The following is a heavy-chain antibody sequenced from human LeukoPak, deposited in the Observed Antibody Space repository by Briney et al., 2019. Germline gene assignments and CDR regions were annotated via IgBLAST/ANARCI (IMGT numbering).Heavy chain of an antibody. CDR2: IIPIFGTA. CDR3: ARVLRYFDWLLAAGTFDI. D-gene: IGHD3-9*01. V-gene: IGHV1-69*01. J-gene: IGHJ3*02. CDR1: GGTFSSYA. Sequence: ASVKVSCKASGGTFSSYAISWVRQAPGQGLEWMGGIIPIFGTANYAQKFQGRVTITADESTSTAYMELSSLRSEDTAVYYCARVLRYFDWLLAAGTFDIWGQGTMVTVSS.